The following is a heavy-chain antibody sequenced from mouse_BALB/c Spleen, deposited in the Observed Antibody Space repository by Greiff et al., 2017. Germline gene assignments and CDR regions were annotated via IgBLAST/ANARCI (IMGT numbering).Heavy chain of an antibody. D-gene: IGHD2-1*01. V-gene: IGHV1-4*02. J-gene: IGHJ4*01. CDR2: INPSSGYT. CDR3: ARSYGNYFYAMDY. Sequence: VQLQQSAAELARPGASVKMSCKASGYTFTSYTMHWVKQRPGQGLEWIGYINPSSGYTEYNQKFKDKTTLTADKSSSTAYMQLSSLTSEDSAVYYCARSYGNYFYAMDYWGQGTSVTVSS. CDR1: GYTFTSYT.